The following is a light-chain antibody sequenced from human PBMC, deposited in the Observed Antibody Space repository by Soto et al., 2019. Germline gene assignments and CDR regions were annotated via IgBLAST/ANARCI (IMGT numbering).Light chain of an antibody. CDR3: SSSAGMYDLSV. J-gene: IGLJ2*01. Sequence: QSVLTQPPSVSGSPGQSVTISCSGTSSDVGAYKYVSWYQQHQGKAPKVVIFNVNQRPSGVPDRFSGSKSGNTASLTISGLQAEDEADYHCSSSAGMYDLSVFGGGTKLTVL. V-gene: IGLV2-11*01. CDR1: SSDVGAYKY. CDR2: NVN.